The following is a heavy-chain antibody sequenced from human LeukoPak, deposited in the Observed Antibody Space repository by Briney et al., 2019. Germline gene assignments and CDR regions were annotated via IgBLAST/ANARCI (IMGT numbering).Heavy chain of an antibody. V-gene: IGHV3-53*01. CDR1: GFTVSSNY. CDR2: IYPGGST. J-gene: IGHJ6*02. CDR3: ATSWGPDTSTSRWGRDGVDV. D-gene: IGHD3-16*01. Sequence: GGSLRLSCAASGFTVSSNYMSWVRQAPGKGPECVSVIYPGGSTYYADSVKGRFTISRDDSKNTLYLQMNSLRAEDTAVYYCATSWGPDTSTSRWGRDGVDVWGQGTTVTVSS.